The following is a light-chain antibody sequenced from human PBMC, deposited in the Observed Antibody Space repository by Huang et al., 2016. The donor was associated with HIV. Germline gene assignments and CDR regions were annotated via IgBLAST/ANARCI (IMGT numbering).Light chain of an antibody. CDR3: QQYNSWPPSIT. CDR2: GAS. V-gene: IGKV3-15*01. CDR1: QSITSN. J-gene: IGKJ5*01. Sequence: EVVMTQSPATLAVSPGERATLSCRASQSITSNLAWYQQKPGQAPRLLIYGASTRAPDTPARVSGSGSATEFTLTISSLQSEDFAIYYCQQYNSWPPSITFGQGTRLEMK.